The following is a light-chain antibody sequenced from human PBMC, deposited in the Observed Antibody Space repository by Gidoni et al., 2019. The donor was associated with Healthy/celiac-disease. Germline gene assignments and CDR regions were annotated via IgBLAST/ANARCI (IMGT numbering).Light chain of an antibody. CDR2: EVS. CDR1: SSDVGSYNL. V-gene: IGLV2-23*02. CDR3: GSYAGSSTWVV. Sequence: SALPQPASVSASPGQSITLSCTGTSSDVGSYNLVSWYQQHAGKATKLMIYEVSKRPSGVSNRVSGAKSGNTAALTITGIQDEDEADYYGGSYAGSSTWVVFGGGTKLTVL. J-gene: IGLJ2*01.